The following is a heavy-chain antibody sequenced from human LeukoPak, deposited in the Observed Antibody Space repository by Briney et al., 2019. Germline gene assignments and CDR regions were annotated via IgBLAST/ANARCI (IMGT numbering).Heavy chain of an antibody. CDR1: GGSMSGLH. CDR2: ISSSGNT. CDR3: AKGDGYNPS. Sequence: SETLSLTCTVSGGSMSGLHWSWIRQPPGKGLEWIAYISSSGNTNYNPSLKCRVTISIETSKNQFSLNLNSMTAADTAIYYCAKGDGYNPSWGQGTLVTVSS. D-gene: IGHD5-24*01. J-gene: IGHJ5*02. V-gene: IGHV4-59*11.